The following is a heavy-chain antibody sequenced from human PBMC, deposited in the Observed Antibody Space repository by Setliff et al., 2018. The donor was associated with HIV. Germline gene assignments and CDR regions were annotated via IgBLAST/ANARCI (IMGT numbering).Heavy chain of an antibody. CDR3: ASRVYYYDSSAYYHPV. J-gene: IGHJ4*02. CDR2: IHYNEKT. V-gene: IGHV4-39*01. CDR1: GGSTSNSRYY. D-gene: IGHD3-22*01. Sequence: PSETLSLTCTVSGGSTSNSRYYWAWIRQPPGKGLEYIGSIHYNEKTYYNPSLKSRVTISIDTSKNQFSLNLTSVTAADTAVYYCASRVYYYDSSAYYHPVWGQGTLVTVSS.